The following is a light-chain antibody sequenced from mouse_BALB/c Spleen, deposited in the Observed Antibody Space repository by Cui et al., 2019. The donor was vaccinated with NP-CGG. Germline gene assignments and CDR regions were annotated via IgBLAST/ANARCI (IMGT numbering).Light chain of an antibody. V-gene: IGLV1*01. J-gene: IGLJ1*01. CDR3: ALWYSNHWV. CDR1: IGAVTTSNY. Sequence: QAVVTQESALTTSPGETVTLTCRSSIGAVTTSNYANWVQEKPDHLFTVLIGGTNNRAPGVPARFSGSLIGDKAALTITGAQTEDEAIYFCALWYSNHWVFGGGTKMTVL. CDR2: GTN.